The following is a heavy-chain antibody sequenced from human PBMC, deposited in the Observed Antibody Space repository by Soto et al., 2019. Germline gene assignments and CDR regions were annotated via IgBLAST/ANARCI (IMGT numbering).Heavy chain of an antibody. CDR3: AREPFGRFDP. D-gene: IGHD3-10*01. Sequence: QMQLVQSGPEVKKPGSSVKVSCKASGDSFGSYAVSWVRQAPGQGLEWMGAIIPVFGTTNYTQKFQGRVTRTADDSTTTAYMELSSLRSDDTAVYYCAREPFGRFDPWGQGTLVTVSS. CDR1: GDSFGSYA. V-gene: IGHV1-69*01. CDR2: IIPVFGTT. J-gene: IGHJ5*02.